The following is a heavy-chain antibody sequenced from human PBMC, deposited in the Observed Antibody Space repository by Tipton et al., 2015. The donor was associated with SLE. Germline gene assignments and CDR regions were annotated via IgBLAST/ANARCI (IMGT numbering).Heavy chain of an antibody. CDR1: GYSFSNDA. CDR3: AKRGGYCSSNSCQGGLDV. J-gene: IGHJ6*02. D-gene: IGHD2-2*01. V-gene: IGHV3-23*03. Sequence: SLRLSCAVSGYSFSNDAMSWVRQTPGKGLDWVAVIYSGGTTHYAESVRGRFTISRDNSEKTVYLQMNSLRVEDTALYYCAKRGGYCSSNSCQGGLDVWGQGTTVTVSS. CDR2: IYSGGTT.